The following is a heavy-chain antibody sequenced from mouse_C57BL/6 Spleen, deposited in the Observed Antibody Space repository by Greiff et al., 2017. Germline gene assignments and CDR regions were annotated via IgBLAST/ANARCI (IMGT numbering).Heavy chain of an antibody. V-gene: IGHV1-55*01. CDR2: IYPGSGST. CDR3: ARGGADYYGSSYVDY. CDR1: GYTFTSYW. J-gene: IGHJ2*01. Sequence: QVQLQQPGAELVKPGASVKMSCKASGYTFTSYWITWVKQRPGQGLGWIGDIYPGSGSTNYNEKFKSKATLTVDTSSSTAYMQLSSLTSEDSAVYYCARGGADYYGSSYVDYWGQGTTLTVSS. D-gene: IGHD1-1*01.